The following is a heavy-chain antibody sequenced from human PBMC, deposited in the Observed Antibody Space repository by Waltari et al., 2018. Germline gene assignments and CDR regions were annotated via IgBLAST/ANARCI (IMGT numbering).Heavy chain of an antibody. Sequence: QVQLVQSEAEVRKPGASVKVSCPASGSNFLDYYVHWVRQAPGQGLEWMGWVNPNSGGTMYLRKFEGWVTFSTDTSVNTAYMEVTRLKSDDTATYFCARARAWGPKAFDVWGQGTRLTVSS. CDR1: GSNFLDYY. V-gene: IGHV1-2*04. CDR2: VNPNSGGT. CDR3: ARARAWGPKAFDV. D-gene: IGHD7-27*01. J-gene: IGHJ3*01.